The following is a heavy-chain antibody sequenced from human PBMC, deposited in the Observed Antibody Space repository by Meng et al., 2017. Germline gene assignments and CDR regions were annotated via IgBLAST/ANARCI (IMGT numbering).Heavy chain of an antibody. CDR1: GYTFTSYY. Sequence: ASVKVSCKASGYTFTSYYMHWVRQAPGQGLEGTGIINPSGGSTSYAQKFQGRVTMTRDTSTSTVYMELSSLRSEDTAVYYCARDRREGSWYSYYYYGMDVWGQGTTVTVSS. D-gene: IGHD6-13*01. CDR3: ARDRREGSWYSYYYYGMDV. CDR2: INPSGGST. V-gene: IGHV1-46*01. J-gene: IGHJ6*02.